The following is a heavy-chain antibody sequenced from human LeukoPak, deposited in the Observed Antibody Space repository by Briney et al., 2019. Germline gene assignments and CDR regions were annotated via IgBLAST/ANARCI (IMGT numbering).Heavy chain of an antibody. Sequence: ASVKVPCKASGYTFTDFYIHWVRQAPGQGLEWMGRINPNSGGTNYAQKFQGRVTMTRDTSISTAYMELSRLRSDDTAVYYCARPARETEADYWGQGTLVTVSS. CDR3: ARPARETEADY. V-gene: IGHV1-2*06. CDR1: GYTFTDFY. J-gene: IGHJ4*02. CDR2: INPNSGGT.